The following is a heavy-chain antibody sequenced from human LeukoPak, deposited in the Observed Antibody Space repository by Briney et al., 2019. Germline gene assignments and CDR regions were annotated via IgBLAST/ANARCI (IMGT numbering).Heavy chain of an antibody. CDR2: IYTSGST. D-gene: IGHD3-10*01. CDR1: GGSISSGSYY. CDR3: ARHERAYMVRGVRPGLFDY. J-gene: IGHJ4*02. Sequence: SETLSLTCTVSGGSISSGSYYWSWIRQPAGKGLEWIGRIYTSGSTNYNPSLKSRVTISVDTSKNQFSLKLSSVTAADTAVYYCARHERAYMVRGVRPGLFDYWGQGTLVTVSS. V-gene: IGHV4-61*02.